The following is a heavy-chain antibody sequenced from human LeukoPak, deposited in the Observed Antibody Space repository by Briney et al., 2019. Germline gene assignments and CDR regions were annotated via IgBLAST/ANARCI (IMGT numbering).Heavy chain of an antibody. CDR3: ARVTYYYYMDV. CDR2: IHSGGTT. J-gene: IGHJ6*03. Sequence: SETLSLTCTVSGGSISNDYFTWIRQPAGKGLEWIGRIHSGGTTNYNPSLKNRVTISLDTSINQFSLKLSSVTAADTAVYYCARVTYYYYMDVWGKGTTVTVSS. V-gene: IGHV4-4*07. CDR1: GGSISNDY.